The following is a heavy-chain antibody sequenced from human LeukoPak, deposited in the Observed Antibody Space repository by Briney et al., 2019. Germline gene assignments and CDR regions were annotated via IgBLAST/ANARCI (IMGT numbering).Heavy chain of an antibody. CDR3: ANQVVPSSLP. J-gene: IGHJ5*02. V-gene: IGHV3-23*01. Sequence: PGGSLRLSCAASGFTFSSYAMSWVRQAPGKWLEWVSAISGSGGSTYYADSVNGRFTISRDNSKNTLYLQMNSLRAEDTAVYYCANQVVPSSLPWGQGTLVTVSS. D-gene: IGHD2-2*01. CDR2: ISGSGGST. CDR1: GFTFSSYA.